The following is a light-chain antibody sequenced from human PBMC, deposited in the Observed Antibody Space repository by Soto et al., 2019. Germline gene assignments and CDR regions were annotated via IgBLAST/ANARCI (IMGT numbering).Light chain of an antibody. CDR1: SSNIGSNT. Sequence: QSVLTQPPSASGTPEQRVTISCSGSSSNIGSNTVNWYQQLPGTAPKLLIHATNQRPSGVPDRFSGSKSGTSASLAISGLQSEDEADYYCAAWDDSLNGPDVVFGGGTKLTVL. CDR2: ATN. J-gene: IGLJ2*01. V-gene: IGLV1-44*01. CDR3: AAWDDSLNGPDVV.